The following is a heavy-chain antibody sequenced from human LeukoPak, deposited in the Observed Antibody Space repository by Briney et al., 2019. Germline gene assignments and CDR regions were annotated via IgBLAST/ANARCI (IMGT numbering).Heavy chain of an antibody. J-gene: IGHJ4*02. CDR3: ARAFSSSWYSGY. CDR1: RFTLSTYW. D-gene: IGHD6-13*01. V-gene: IGHV3-7*01. Sequence: GGSLRLSCAASRFTLSTYWMSWVRQAPEKGLEWVAHIKQDGSQEYYVDSVKGRFTISRDSAKNSLYLQMNSLRAEDTAVYYCARAFSSSWYSGYWGQGTLVTVSS. CDR2: IKQDGSQE.